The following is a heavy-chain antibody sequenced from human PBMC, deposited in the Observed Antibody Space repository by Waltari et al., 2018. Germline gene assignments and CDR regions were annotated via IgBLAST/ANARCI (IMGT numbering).Heavy chain of an antibody. CDR2: IYHTGST. CDR1: GSPIDRGYY. Sequence: QVQLQESGPGLVKPSGTLSPSCDVSGSPIDRGYYWGWVRQTPGKGLAWIGSIYHTGSTSYNLSLKNRVFISMDMVKNEFYLEMNSVTAADTAFYYCARTVVAWRTTIFSMYYVDYWGQGTLVTVSS. V-gene: IGHV4-38-2*01. J-gene: IGHJ4*02. D-gene: IGHD3-3*01. CDR3: ARTVVAWRTTIFSMYYVDY.